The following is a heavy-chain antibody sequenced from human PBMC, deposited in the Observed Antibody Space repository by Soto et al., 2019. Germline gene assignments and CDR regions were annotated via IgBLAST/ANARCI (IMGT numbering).Heavy chain of an antibody. V-gene: IGHV3-33*01. J-gene: IGHJ6*03. CDR3: ARGHLPSYGDYVPYYYYMDV. D-gene: IGHD4-17*01. Sequence: GGSLRLSCAASGFTFSSYGMHWVRQAPGKGLEWVAVIWYDGSNKYYADSVKGRFTISRDNSKNTLYLQMNSLRAEDTAVYYCARGHLPSYGDYVPYYYYMDVWGKGTTVTVSS. CDR2: IWYDGSNK. CDR1: GFTFSSYG.